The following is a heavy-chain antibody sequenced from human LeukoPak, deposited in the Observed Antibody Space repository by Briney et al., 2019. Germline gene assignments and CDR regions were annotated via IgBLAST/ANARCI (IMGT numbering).Heavy chain of an antibody. CDR2: ISGYKS. J-gene: IGHJ5*02. Sequence: ASVKVSCKASGYNITSYGISWVRQAPGQGLEWMGWISGYKSHEVQGTVTMTRDPSTNTAVLELRSLRSDDTAVYYCARSPLEWLLFLDLWGQGALVTVSS. CDR1: GYNITSYG. V-gene: IGHV1-18*01. D-gene: IGHD3-3*01. CDR3: ARSPLEWLLFLDL.